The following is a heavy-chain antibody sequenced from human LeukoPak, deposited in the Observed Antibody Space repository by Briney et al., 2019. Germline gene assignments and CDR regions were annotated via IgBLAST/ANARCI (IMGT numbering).Heavy chain of an antibody. CDR1: GFTFSSYT. J-gene: IGHJ5*02. CDR2: IYYSGTT. V-gene: IGHV4-39*01. CDR3: ARIRRIRIWFGDLRFLPSNWFDP. D-gene: IGHD3-10*01. Sequence: GSLRLSCAASGFTFSSYTMNWVRQPPGKGLEWIGSIYYSGTTYYNPSLTSRFTIFVDTSKNQFSLKLSSATATDTAVYYCARIRRIRIWFGDLRFLPSNWFDPWGQGTLVTVSS.